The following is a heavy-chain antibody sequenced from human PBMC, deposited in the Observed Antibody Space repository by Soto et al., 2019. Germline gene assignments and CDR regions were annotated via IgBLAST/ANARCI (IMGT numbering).Heavy chain of an antibody. J-gene: IGHJ6*03. CDR2: ISGSGGST. D-gene: IGHD2-2*01. CDR3: AKDDYCSSTSCYLVAPFYYYYYYMDV. Sequence: GGSLRLSCAASGFTFSSYAMSWVRQAPGKGLEWVSAISGSGGSTYYADSVKGRFTISRDNSKNTLYLQMNSLRAEDTAVYYCAKDDYCSSTSCYLVAPFYYYYYYMDVWGKGTTVTVSS. V-gene: IGHV3-23*01. CDR1: GFTFSSYA.